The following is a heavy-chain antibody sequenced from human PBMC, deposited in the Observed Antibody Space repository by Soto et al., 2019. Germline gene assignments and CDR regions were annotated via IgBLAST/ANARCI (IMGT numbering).Heavy chain of an antibody. V-gene: IGHV3-15*01. Sequence: GGSLRLSCAASGFTFSDAWLSWVRQTPGKGLEWVGRIKSKPDGGTTDYNAPVRGRFTISRDDSRSTMYLHMNSLKTEDTAVYYCTSGVYWGQGALVTVSS. CDR3: TSGVY. J-gene: IGHJ4*02. CDR1: GFTFSDAW. CDR2: IKSKPDGGTT.